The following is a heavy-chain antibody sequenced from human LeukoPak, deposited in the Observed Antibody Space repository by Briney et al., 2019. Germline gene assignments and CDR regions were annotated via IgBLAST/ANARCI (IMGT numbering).Heavy chain of an antibody. V-gene: IGHV5-51*01. CDR3: ARPNITSYYDSRGYDAFDV. CDR2: IYPDDSDT. Sequence: GASLKISRKDSGYSFTSYWIAWVRQMPGKGLEWMGIIYPDDSDTRYSPSFQGQVTISADKSVRTAYLQWSSLKASGTAMYYCARPNITSYYDSRGYDAFDVWGQGTMVTVSS. CDR1: GYSFTSYW. D-gene: IGHD3-22*01. J-gene: IGHJ3*01.